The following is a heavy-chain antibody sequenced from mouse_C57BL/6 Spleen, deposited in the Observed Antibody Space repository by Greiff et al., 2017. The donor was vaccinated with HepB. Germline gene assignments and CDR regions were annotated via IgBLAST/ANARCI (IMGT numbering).Heavy chain of an antibody. CDR2: IDPSDSYT. J-gene: IGHJ2*01. CDR1: GYTFTSYW. V-gene: IGHV1-69*01. D-gene: IGHD4-1*01. CDR3: ARKENCYFDY. Sequence: VQLQQSGAELVMPGASVKLSCKASGYTFTSYWMHWVKQRPGQGLEWIGEIDPSDSYTNYNQKFKGKSTLTVDKSSSTAYMQLSSLTSEDSAVYYCARKENCYFDYWGQGTTLTVSS.